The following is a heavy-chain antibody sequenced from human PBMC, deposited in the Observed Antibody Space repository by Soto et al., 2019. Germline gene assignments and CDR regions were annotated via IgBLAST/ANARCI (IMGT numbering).Heavy chain of an antibody. J-gene: IGHJ4*02. D-gene: IGHD6-19*01. V-gene: IGHV4-4*02. CDR2: ISHTGTT. CDR3: ARHIAVPRTRGFDF. Sequence: QVQLQESGPGLVKPSGTLSLTCAVSGGSISDNWWSWVREPPGKGLEWIAEISHTGTTHYNPPLWSRVTISIDTSKYQFSLNLSSVTAADTAVYYCARHIAVPRTRGFDFWGQGTLVTVFS. CDR1: GGSISDNW.